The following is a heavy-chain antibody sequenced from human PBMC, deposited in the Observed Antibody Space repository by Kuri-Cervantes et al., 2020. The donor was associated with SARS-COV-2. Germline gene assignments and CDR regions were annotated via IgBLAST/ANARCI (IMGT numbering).Heavy chain of an antibody. CDR3: ASFGYEGY. Sequence: GSLRLSCTVSGGSISSSSYYWGWIRQPPGKGLEWIGSIYYSGSTYYNPSLKSRVTISVDTSKNQFSLKLSSVTAADTAVYYCASFGYEGYWGQGTLVTVSS. CDR1: GGSISSSSYY. J-gene: IGHJ4*02. V-gene: IGHV4-39*01. D-gene: IGHD5-12*01. CDR2: IYYSGST.